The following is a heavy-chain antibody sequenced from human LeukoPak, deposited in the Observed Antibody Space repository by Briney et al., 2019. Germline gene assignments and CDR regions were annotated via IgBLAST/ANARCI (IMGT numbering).Heavy chain of an antibody. CDR1: GGSFSSSSYY. CDR3: ARVIAAARNNRNERSWFDP. J-gene: IGHJ5*02. D-gene: IGHD6-13*01. CDR2: IYHSGST. Sequence: SETLSLTCAVYGGSFSSSSYYWGWIRQPPGKGLEWIGSIYHSGSTYYNPSLKSRVTISVDTSKNQFSLKLSSVTAADTAVYYCARVIAAARNNRNERSWFDPWGQGTLVTVSS. V-gene: IGHV4-39*07.